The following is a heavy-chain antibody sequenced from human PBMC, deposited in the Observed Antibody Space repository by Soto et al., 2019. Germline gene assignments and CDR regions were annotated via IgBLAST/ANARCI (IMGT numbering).Heavy chain of an antibody. V-gene: IGHV4-59*08. J-gene: IGHJ6*03. D-gene: IGHD6-13*01. CDR1: GGSISSYY. Sequence: SETLSLTCTVSGGSISSYYWSWIRQPPGKGLEWIGYIYYSGSTNYNPSLKSRVTISVDTSKNQFSLKLSSVTAADTAVYYCARHDGIAAAGAYYYYMDVWGKGTTVTVSS. CDR3: ARHDGIAAAGAYYYYMDV. CDR2: IYYSGST.